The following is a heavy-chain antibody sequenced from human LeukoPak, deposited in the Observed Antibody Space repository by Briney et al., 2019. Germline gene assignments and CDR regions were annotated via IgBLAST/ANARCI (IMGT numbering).Heavy chain of an antibody. D-gene: IGHD3-3*01. CDR2: IIPIFGST. CDR1: GGTFSNYA. Sequence: GASVKVSCKTSGGTFSNYAIDWVRQAPGQGLEWMGGIIPIFGSTNYAQNFQGRVTITADKSTSTAYMELNSLTSEDTAVYYCARTYYDFWSGYYAFDYWGQGTLVTVSS. CDR3: ARTYYDFWSGYYAFDY. V-gene: IGHV1-69*06. J-gene: IGHJ4*02.